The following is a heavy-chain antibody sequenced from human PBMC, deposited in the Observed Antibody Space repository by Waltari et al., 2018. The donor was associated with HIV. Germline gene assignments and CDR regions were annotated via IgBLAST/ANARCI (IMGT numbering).Heavy chain of an antibody. Sequence: QVQLQQWGAGLLTPSETLSLPCAVYGGSFSGYYWGWIRQPPGKGLEWIGEINHSGSTNYNPSLKSRVTISVDTSKNQFSLKLSSVTAADTAVYYCARGGDIVAPGDYWGQGTLVTVSS. J-gene: IGHJ4*02. CDR3: ARGGDIVAPGDY. CDR1: GGSFSGYY. CDR2: INHSGST. V-gene: IGHV4-34*01. D-gene: IGHD5-12*01.